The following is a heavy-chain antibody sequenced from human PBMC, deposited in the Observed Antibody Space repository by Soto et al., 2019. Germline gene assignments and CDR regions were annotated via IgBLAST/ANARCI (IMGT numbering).Heavy chain of an antibody. CDR2: INPSGGST. J-gene: IGHJ6*02. CDR3: ARDTTPRGTQLGYYGMDL. D-gene: IGHD3-16*01. Sequence: ASVKVSCKASGYTFTSYYMHWVRQAPGQGLEWMGIINPSGGSTSYAQKFQGRVTMTRDTSTSTVYMELSSLRSEDTAVYYCARDTTPRGTQLGYYGMDLWGQGTTVTVSS. V-gene: IGHV1-46*01. CDR1: GYTFTSYY.